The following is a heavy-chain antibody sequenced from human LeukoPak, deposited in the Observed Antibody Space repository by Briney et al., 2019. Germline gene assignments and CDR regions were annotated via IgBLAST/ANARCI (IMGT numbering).Heavy chain of an antibody. J-gene: IGHJ5*02. CDR2: IYYSGST. V-gene: IGHV4-59*01. D-gene: IGHD6-19*01. Sequence: SETLSLTCTVSGGSISSYYWSWIRQPPEKGLEWIGYIYYSGSTNYNPSLKSRVTISVDTSKNQFSLKLSSVTAADTAVYYCARGPYSSGWFSGWFDPWGQGTLVTVSS. CDR1: GGSISSYY. CDR3: ARGPYSSGWFSGWFDP.